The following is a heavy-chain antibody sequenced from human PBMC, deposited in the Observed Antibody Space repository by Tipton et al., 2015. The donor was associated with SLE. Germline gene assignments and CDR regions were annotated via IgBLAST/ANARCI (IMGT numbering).Heavy chain of an antibody. CDR2: MFYTGNT. CDR1: DGSINTDNYY. Sequence: TLSLTCTVSDGSINTDNYYWGWIRQPPGKGLAWIGSMFYTGNTYDNPSLRSRLTIAIDTSKNQFSRKLKSMTAADTAVFHCARLSFYYGVDVWGQGTSVTVSS. J-gene: IGHJ6*02. V-gene: IGHV4-39*07. CDR3: ARLSFYYGVDV.